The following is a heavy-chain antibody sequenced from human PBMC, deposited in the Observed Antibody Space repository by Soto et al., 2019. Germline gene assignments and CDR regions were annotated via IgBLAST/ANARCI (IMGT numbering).Heavy chain of an antibody. V-gene: IGHV3-23*01. CDR1: GFTFSSYA. CDR3: AKDLGYIDY. Sequence: GGSLRLSCAASGFTFSSYAMSWVRQAPGKGLEWVSAISGSGGSTXXXXXXXXXXXXXXXXXXNTLYLQMNSLRAEDTAVYYCAKDLGYIDYRGQGTLVTVSS. J-gene: IGHJ4*02. CDR2: ISGSGGST.